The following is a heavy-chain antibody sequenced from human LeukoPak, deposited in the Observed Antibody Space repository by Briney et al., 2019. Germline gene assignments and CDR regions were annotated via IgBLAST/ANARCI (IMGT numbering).Heavy chain of an antibody. J-gene: IGHJ4*02. Sequence: GRSLRLSCVVSGFNSEDHAMHWVRQAPGKGLEWVSGIYWSSSGTGYADSVKGRFTVSRDNAKNSLYLQMNSLRAEDTALYYCAKDLKAYYDSSGYFDWGQGTLVTVSS. CDR2: IYWSSSGT. CDR3: AKDLKAYYDSSGYFD. CDR1: GFNSEDHA. D-gene: IGHD3-22*01. V-gene: IGHV3-9*02.